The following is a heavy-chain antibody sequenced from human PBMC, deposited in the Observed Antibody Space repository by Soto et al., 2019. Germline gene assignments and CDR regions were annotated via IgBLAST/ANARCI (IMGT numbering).Heavy chain of an antibody. CDR2: ISYDGSHK. V-gene: IGHV3-30-3*01. J-gene: IGHJ4*02. CDR1: GFTFSNYA. D-gene: IGHD4-17*01. CDR3: ARDRTLNYGDFAY. Sequence: QVQLVESGGGVVQPGRSLRLSCAASGFTFSNYAMHWVRQAPGKVLEWVAAISYDGSHKYYAESVKGRFTISRDNSKDTLYLQMNSLRTDDTAVFYCARDRTLNYGDFAYWGQGTLVTVSS.